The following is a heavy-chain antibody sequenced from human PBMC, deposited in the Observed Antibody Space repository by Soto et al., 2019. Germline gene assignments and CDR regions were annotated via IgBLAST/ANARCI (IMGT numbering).Heavy chain of an antibody. Sequence: GAAVKVSCKASGYTFTRYGISWVRQAPGQGLEWMGIISANDGSTNYAQKFQGRDTMTRDTSTSTVYMELSSLRSEDTAVYYCARDLTTVIANWFDPWGQGTLVTVSS. CDR1: GYTFTRYG. CDR3: ARDLTTVIANWFDP. J-gene: IGHJ5*02. D-gene: IGHD4-17*01. CDR2: ISANDGST. V-gene: IGHV1-18*01.